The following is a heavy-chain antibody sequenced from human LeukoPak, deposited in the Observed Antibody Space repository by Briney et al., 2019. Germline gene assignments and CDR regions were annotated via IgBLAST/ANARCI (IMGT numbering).Heavy chain of an antibody. CDR3: AKDERGGYDFLTRPVDY. CDR1: GFTFYNYA. V-gene: IGHV3-23*01. D-gene: IGHD5-12*01. J-gene: IGHJ4*02. Sequence: PGGSLRLSCEASGFTFYNYAMSWVRQAPGKGLEWVSAISGSGGSTYYADSVKGRFTISRDNSKNTLYLQMNSLRAEDTAVYYCAKDERGGYDFLTRPVDYWGQGTLVTVSS. CDR2: ISGSGGST.